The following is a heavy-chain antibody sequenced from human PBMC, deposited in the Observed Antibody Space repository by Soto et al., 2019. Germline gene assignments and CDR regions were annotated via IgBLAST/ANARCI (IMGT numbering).Heavy chain of an antibody. V-gene: IGHV3-30-3*01. J-gene: IGHJ4*02. D-gene: IGHD5-12*01. CDR3: AREPPYSGYDFDY. CDR2: ISYDGNNK. CDR1: GFSFSSYA. Sequence: HPGGSLRLSCAASGFSFSSYAMHWVRQAPGKGLEWVAVISYDGNNKNYADSVKGRFTISRDNTKNTLYLQINSLRAEDTAVYYCAREPPYSGYDFDYWGQGTLVTVSS.